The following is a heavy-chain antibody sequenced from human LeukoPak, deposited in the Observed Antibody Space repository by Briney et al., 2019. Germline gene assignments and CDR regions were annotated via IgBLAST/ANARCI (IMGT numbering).Heavy chain of an antibody. J-gene: IGHJ5*02. V-gene: IGHV3-7*01. D-gene: IGHD6-19*01. CDR2: IKQDGSEK. CDR3: ARGYHPYSSGQFSNWFDP. Sequence: GGSLRLSCVASGFTFSSYWMSWVRQAPGKGLEWVANIKQDGSEKYYVDSVKGRLTISRDNAKNSLYLQMNSLRAEDTAVYYCARGYHPYSSGQFSNWFDPWGQGTLVTVSS. CDR1: GFTFSSYW.